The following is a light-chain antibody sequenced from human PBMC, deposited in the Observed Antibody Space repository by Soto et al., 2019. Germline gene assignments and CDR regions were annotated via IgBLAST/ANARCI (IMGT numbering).Light chain of an antibody. CDR2: LTS. J-gene: IGKJ2*01. CDR1: QSLLDRYGHXS. CDR3: MQAVETPYT. Sequence: DIVMTQSPPSLPVTPGESASISCRSSQSLLDRYGHXSLDWYLQKPGRSPQLLIYLTSNRASGVPDRFSGSGSGTEFILKISRVEAEDVGVYFCMQAVETPYTFGQGTKLEIK. V-gene: IGKV2-28*01.